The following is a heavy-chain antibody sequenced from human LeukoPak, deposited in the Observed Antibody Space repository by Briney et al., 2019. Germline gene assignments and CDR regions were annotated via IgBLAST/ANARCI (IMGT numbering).Heavy chain of an antibody. J-gene: IGHJ3*02. CDR2: IYYSGST. V-gene: IGHV4-59*01. D-gene: IGHD1-7*01. Sequence: PSQTLSLTCTVSGGSISSYYWSWIRQPPGKGLEWIGYIYYSGSTNYNPSLKSRVTISVDTSKNQFSLKLSSVTAADTAVYYCARSVELELRDAFDIWGQGTMVTVSS. CDR3: ARSVELELRDAFDI. CDR1: GGSISSYY.